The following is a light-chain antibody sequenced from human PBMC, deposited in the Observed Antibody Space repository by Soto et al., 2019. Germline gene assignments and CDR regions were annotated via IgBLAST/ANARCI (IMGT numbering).Light chain of an antibody. V-gene: IGKV1-5*03. CDR3: QRYTIYSV. CDR2: KAS. CDR1: QNINNW. Sequence: DIQMTQSPSTLSASVGDRVTITCRASQNINNWLAWYQQKPGKAPKLLIYKASTLESGVPSRFSGSGSGAEFTLTISSLQPDYFVTYYRQRYTIYSVFGLGP. J-gene: IGKJ3*01.